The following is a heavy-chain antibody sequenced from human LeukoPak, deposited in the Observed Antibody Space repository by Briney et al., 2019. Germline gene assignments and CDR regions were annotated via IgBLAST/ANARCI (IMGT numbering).Heavy chain of an antibody. CDR2: IYTSGST. Sequence: SETLSLTCTVSGGSISSYYWSWIRQPPGKGLEWIGYIYTSGSTNYNPSLKSRVTISVDTSKNQFSLKLSSVTAADTAVYYCARGLGYCSGGSCYGGTYYYYYYYMDVWGKGTTVTISS. CDR1: GGSISSYY. CDR3: ARGLGYCSGGSCYGGTYYYYYYYMDV. V-gene: IGHV4-4*08. J-gene: IGHJ6*03. D-gene: IGHD2-15*01.